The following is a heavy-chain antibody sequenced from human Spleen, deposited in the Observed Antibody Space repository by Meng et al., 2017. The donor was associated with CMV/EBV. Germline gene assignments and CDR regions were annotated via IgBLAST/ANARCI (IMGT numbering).Heavy chain of an antibody. CDR3: ARGGRSGNYDAFDI. J-gene: IGHJ3*02. Sequence: KVSYQGSGYSLTSYWIGWVRQMPGKGLGWMGIIYPGDSDTRYSPSFRGQVTISADKAISTAYLQWTSLKASDTAMYYCARGGRSGNYDAFDIWGQGTMVTVSS. CDR2: IYPGDSDT. D-gene: IGHD1-26*01. CDR1: GYSLTSYW. V-gene: IGHV5-51*01.